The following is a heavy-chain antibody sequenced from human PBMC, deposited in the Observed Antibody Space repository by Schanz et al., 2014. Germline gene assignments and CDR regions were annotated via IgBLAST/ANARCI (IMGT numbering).Heavy chain of an antibody. Sequence: QVQLVQSGADVKKPGSSVKVSCKASGGTFSSFGINWVRQAPGQGLEWMGRIIPILGIANYAQNFQGRVTITADKSTSTAYMELTSLRSEDTAVYYCARGRTFDYWGQGTLVTVSS. CDR2: IIPILGIA. CDR1: GGTFSSFG. J-gene: IGHJ4*02. CDR3: ARGRTFDY. V-gene: IGHV1-69*04.